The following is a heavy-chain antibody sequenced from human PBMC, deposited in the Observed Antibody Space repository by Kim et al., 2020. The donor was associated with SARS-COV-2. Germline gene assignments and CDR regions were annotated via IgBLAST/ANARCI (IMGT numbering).Heavy chain of an antibody. Sequence: GGSLRLSCAVSGFTFRSYAMAWVRHAPGKGLEGVATVNPDGSATHYADSVKGRFTISRDMSKNPVSLQMDSLRAEDTAVDYCAKAVAGSICGGDCYHDGAFDYWGQGTLVIVSS. J-gene: IGHJ4*02. CDR2: VNPDGSAT. V-gene: IGHV3-23*01. CDR3: AKAVAGSICGGDCYHDGAFDY. D-gene: IGHD2-21*01. CDR1: GFTFRSYA.